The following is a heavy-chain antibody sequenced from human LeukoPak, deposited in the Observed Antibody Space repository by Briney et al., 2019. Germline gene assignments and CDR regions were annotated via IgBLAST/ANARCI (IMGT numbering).Heavy chain of an antibody. CDR2: ISSDGYTI. J-gene: IGHJ3*02. D-gene: IGHD6-25*01. CDR3: ARDAAEGAFDI. CDR1: GFTLSDHY. Sequence: GGSLRLSCAASGFTLSDHYMTWIRQAPGKGLEWVSYISSDGYTIYYADSMKGRFTISRDNAKNSLLLQMNSLRAEDTAVYYCARDAAEGAFDIWGQGTMVTVSS. V-gene: IGHV3-11*04.